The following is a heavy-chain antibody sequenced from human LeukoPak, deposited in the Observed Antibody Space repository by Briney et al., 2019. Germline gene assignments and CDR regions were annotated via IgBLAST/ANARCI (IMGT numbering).Heavy chain of an antibody. D-gene: IGHD3-16*02. CDR1: GGTFSSYA. J-gene: IGHJ3*02. CDR2: IIPIFGTA. CDR3: ARIMITFGGVIVKWDAFDI. Sequence: ASVKVSCKASGGTFSSYAISWVRQAPGQGLEWMGGIIPIFGTANYAQKFQGRVTITADESTSTAYMELSSLRSDDTAVYYCARIMITFGGVIVKWDAFDIWGQGTMVTVSS. V-gene: IGHV1-69*01.